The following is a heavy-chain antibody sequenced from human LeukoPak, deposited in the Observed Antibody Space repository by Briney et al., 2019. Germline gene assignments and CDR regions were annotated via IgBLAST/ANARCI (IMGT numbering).Heavy chain of an antibody. V-gene: IGHV1-8*02. CDR1: GYTFTSYD. D-gene: IGHD3-10*01. J-gene: IGHJ4*02. Sequence: ASVKVSCKASGYTFTSYDINWVRQATGQGLEWMGWMNPNSGNTGYAQKFQGRVTMTTDTSTSTAYMELRSLRSDDTAVYYCARDRHYGSEVFDYWGQGTLVTVSS. CDR2: MNPNSGNT. CDR3: ARDRHYGSEVFDY.